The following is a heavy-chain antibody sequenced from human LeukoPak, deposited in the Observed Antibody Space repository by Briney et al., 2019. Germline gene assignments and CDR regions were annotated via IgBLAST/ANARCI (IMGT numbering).Heavy chain of an antibody. CDR3: TTEGATYGFHSFGF. Sequence: GGSLRLSCVVSGLTFSSAWVSWVRQGPGKGLEWVGRIKSRNEGGTTDYAAPVKGRFTISRDDSKNTLYLQMNSLKTEDTAVYYCTTEGATYGFHSFGFWSQGTMVTVSS. D-gene: IGHD3-10*01. V-gene: IGHV3-15*01. J-gene: IGHJ3*01. CDR2: IKSRNEGGTT. CDR1: GLTFSSAW.